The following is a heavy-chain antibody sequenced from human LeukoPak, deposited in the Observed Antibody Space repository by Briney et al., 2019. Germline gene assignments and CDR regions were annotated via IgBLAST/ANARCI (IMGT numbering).Heavy chain of an antibody. V-gene: IGHV4-31*03. J-gene: IGHJ3*02. Sequence: SETLSLTCTVSGGSISSGGYYWSWIRQHPGKGLEWIGYIYYSGSTYYNPSLKSRVTISVDTSKNQFSLKLSSVTAADTAVYYCARDDYGDYTGPAFDIWGQGTMVTVSS. CDR1: GGSISSGGYY. CDR2: IYYSGST. D-gene: IGHD4-17*01. CDR3: ARDDYGDYTGPAFDI.